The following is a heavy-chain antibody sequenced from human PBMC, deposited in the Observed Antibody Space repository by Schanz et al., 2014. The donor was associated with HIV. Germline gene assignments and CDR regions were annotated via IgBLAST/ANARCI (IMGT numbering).Heavy chain of an antibody. Sequence: QVQLVQSGAEVREPGASVKVSCKASGYTFNTYDINWVRQAPGQGLEWMGWMNPNRGNAGFAQNFQGRVTLTRDTSITTAYMELTSLRSADTAVYFCARAAFSSEYYYGMDVWGQGTTVTVSS. V-gene: IGHV1-8*01. J-gene: IGHJ6*02. CDR3: ARAAFSSEYYYGMDV. D-gene: IGHD3-3*02. CDR1: GYTFNTYD. CDR2: MNPNRGNA.